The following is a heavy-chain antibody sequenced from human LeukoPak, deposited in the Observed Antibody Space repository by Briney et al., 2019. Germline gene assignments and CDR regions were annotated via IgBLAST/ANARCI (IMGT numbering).Heavy chain of an antibody. CDR1: GFTFSSYS. V-gene: IGHV3-48*04. CDR2: ISSSSSTI. Sequence: GGSLRLSCAASGFTFSSYSMNWVRQAPGKGLEWVSYISSSSSTIYYADSVKGRFTISRDNAKNSLYLQMNSLRAEDTAVYYCARERAYSSGSLGYWGQGTLVTVSS. J-gene: IGHJ4*02. D-gene: IGHD3-10*01. CDR3: ARERAYSSGSLGY.